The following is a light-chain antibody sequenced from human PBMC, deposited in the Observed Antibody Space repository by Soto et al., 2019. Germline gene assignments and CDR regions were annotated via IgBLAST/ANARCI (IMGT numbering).Light chain of an antibody. CDR3: QQYGSSPYT. V-gene: IGKV3-20*01. CDR1: QSVTNNF. CDR2: TAS. Sequence: EIVLTQSPGTLSLSPGERATLSCRASQSVTNNFLAWYQQNPGQAPRLLIYTASSRATGIPDRFSGSGSGTDCTLTISRLEPEDFAVYYCQQYGSSPYTFGQGTKLEIK. J-gene: IGKJ2*01.